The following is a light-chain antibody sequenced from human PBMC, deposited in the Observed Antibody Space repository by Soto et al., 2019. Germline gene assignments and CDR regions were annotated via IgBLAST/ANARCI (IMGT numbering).Light chain of an antibody. CDR2: KAS. J-gene: IGKJ1*01. CDR1: QSISSW. CDR3: QQGST. Sequence: DIPMTQSPSTLSASVGDRVTITCRASQSISSWLAWYQQKPGKAPKLLIYKASSLESGVPSRFSGSGSGTEFTLTISSLQPDDFATYYCQQGSTFGQGTKVEIK. V-gene: IGKV1-5*03.